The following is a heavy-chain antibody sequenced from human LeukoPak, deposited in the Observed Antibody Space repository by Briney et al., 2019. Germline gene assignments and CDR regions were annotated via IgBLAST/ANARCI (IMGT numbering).Heavy chain of an antibody. V-gene: IGHV3-23*01. Sequence: GGSLRLSCAASGFTFSSYAMSWVRQAPGKGLEWASTISSSGVSTFHADSVKGRFTISRDNSKNTLYLQMNSLRAEDTAVYYCAKGLPQGYWGQGTLVTVSS. CDR1: GFTFSSYA. J-gene: IGHJ4*02. D-gene: IGHD3-16*01. CDR3: AKGLPQGY. CDR2: ISSSGVST.